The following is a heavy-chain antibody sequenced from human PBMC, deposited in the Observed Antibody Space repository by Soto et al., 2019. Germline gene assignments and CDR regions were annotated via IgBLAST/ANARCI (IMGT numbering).Heavy chain of an antibody. CDR1: GGTFSSYT. D-gene: IGHD3-22*01. CDR2: IIPILGIA. V-gene: IGHV1-69*02. CDR3: ARGVGITMIVAPGFDP. Sequence: ASVKVSCKASGGTFSSYTISWVRQAPGQGLEWMGRIIPILGIANYAQKFQGRVTITADKSTSTAYMELSSLRSEDTAVYYCARGVGITMIVAPGFDPWGQGTLVTVSS. J-gene: IGHJ5*02.